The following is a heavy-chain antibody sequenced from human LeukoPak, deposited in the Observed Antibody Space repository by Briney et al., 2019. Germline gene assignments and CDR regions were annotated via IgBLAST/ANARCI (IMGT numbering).Heavy chain of an antibody. Sequence: PGGSLRLSCATAGFTFSDYFMTWIRQAPGKGLEFISYISSSDATTYYADSVKGRFTVSRDNAKNLLYLQMNTLRAEDTAVYYCARWHRSSSWYGNDKLDSWGQGTLVIVSS. V-gene: IGHV3-11*04. J-gene: IGHJ4*02. CDR1: GFTFSDYF. CDR2: ISSSDATT. D-gene: IGHD6-13*01. CDR3: ARWHRSSSWYGNDKLDS.